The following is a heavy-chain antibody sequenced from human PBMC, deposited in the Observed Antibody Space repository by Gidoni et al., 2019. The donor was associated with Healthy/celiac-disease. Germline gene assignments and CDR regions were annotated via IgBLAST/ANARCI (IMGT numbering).Heavy chain of an antibody. J-gene: IGHJ4*02. CDR1: GVTFSSYG. D-gene: IGHD3-3*01. CDR3: ARDFDRLRFLEWLPDY. CDR2: IWYDGSNK. V-gene: IGHV3-33*01. Sequence: QVQLVESGGGVVQPGRSLRLSCAASGVTFSSYGMHWVRQAPGKGLEWVAVIWYDGSNKYYADSVKGRFTISRDNSKNTLYLQMNSLRAEDTAVYYCARDFDRLRFLEWLPDYWGQGTLVTVSS.